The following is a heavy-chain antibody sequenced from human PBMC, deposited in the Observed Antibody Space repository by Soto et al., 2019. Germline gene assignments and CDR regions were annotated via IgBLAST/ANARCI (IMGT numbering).Heavy chain of an antibody. CDR3: TRGHPSIYNY. Sequence: GGSLRLSCAASGFTFSIYWMSWVRQAPGRGLEWVANIKEDGSEKYYVDSVKGRFTISRDNAKNSLYLQMSSLRPEDTAVYYCTRGHPSIYNYWGQGTLVTGS. CDR2: IKEDGSEK. J-gene: IGHJ4*02. CDR1: GFTFSIYW. D-gene: IGHD4-4*01. V-gene: IGHV3-7*01.